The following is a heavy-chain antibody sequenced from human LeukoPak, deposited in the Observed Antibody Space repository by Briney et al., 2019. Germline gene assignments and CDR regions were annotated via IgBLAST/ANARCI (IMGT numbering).Heavy chain of an antibody. D-gene: IGHD5-12*01. J-gene: IGHJ4*02. V-gene: IGHV3-48*03. CDR2: IHSSGTVK. CDR3: ALLTVASDFDY. CDR1: RFPFSIYE. Sequence: GGSLRLSCVVSRFPFSIYEMNWVRQAPGKGLEWVSNIHSSGTVKYYSDSVKGRFSISRDNANSSLYLQMNSLRVEDTAVYYCALLTVASDFDYWGQGALVTVSS.